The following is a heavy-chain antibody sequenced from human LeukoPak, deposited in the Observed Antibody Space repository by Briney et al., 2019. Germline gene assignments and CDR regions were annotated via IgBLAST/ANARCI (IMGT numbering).Heavy chain of an antibody. CDR3: ARVIWDCSSTSCPYYYYYYYMDV. D-gene: IGHD2-2*01. CDR1: GFTVSSNY. V-gene: IGHV3-66*01. J-gene: IGHJ6*03. Sequence: QSGGFLRLSCAASGFTVSSNYMSWVRQAPGKGLEWVSVIYSGGSTYYADSVKGRFTISRDNSKNTLYLQMNSLRAEDTAVYYCARVIWDCSSTSCPYYYYYYYMDVWGKGTTVTISS. CDR2: IYSGGST.